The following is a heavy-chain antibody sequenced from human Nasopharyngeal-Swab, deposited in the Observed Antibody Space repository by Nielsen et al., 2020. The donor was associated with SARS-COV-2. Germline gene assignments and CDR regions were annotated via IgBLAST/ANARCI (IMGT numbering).Heavy chain of an antibody. D-gene: IGHD6-13*01. CDR2: ISYDGSNQ. CDR1: GFPFTNYG. V-gene: IGHV3-30*18. Sequence: GESLKISCAASGFPFTNYGVHWARQAPGKGLEWVAAISYDGSNQYYADSVKGRFTISRDNSENTLYLQLSSLRTDDTAMYYCAKARDSSIWYRNYFDCWGQGTLVTVSS. CDR3: AKARDSSIWYRNYFDC. J-gene: IGHJ4*02.